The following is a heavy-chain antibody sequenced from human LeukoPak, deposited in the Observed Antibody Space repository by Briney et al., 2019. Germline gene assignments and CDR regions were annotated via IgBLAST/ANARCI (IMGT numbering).Heavy chain of an antibody. D-gene: IGHD1-26*01. V-gene: IGHV4-59*01. J-gene: IGHJ4*02. Sequence: SETLSLTCTVSGGSISSYYWSWLRQPPGKGLEWIGYIYYSGSTNYNPSLKSRVTISVDTSKNQFSLKLSSVTAADTAVYYCARGQWELLPHFDYWGQGTLVTVSS. CDR3: ARGQWELLPHFDY. CDR2: IYYSGST. CDR1: GGSISSYY.